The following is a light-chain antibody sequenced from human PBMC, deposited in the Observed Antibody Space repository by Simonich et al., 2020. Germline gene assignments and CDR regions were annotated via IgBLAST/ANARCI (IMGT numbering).Light chain of an antibody. CDR1: ESVLYSSNNKTY. CDR3: QQYYSTPRT. CDR2: WAS. J-gene: IGKJ1*01. V-gene: IGKV4-1*01. Sequence: DIVMTQSPDYLAVSLGERATINCKSSESVLYSSNNKTYLAWYQQKPGQTPKLLIYWASTRESGVPDRFSGSGSGTDFTLTISSLQAEDVAVYYCQQYYSTPRTFGQGTKVEIK.